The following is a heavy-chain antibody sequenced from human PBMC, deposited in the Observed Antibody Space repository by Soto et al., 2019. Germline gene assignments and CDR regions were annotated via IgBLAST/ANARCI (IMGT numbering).Heavy chain of an antibody. CDR1: GDSFTSYW. V-gene: IGHV5-51*01. CDR2: IYPGDSDT. CDR3: ARHRGAVFKWSFQSYMVV. Sequence: GESLKISCKGSGDSFTSYWIGWVRQMPGKGLEWMGIIYPGDSDTRYSPSFQGQVTISADKSISTAYLQWSSLKASDTAMYYCARHRGAVFKWSFQSYMVVCGKGTTRT. D-gene: IGHD3-10*01. J-gene: IGHJ6*03.